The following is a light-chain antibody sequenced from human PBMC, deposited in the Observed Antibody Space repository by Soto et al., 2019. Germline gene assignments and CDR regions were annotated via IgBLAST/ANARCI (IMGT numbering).Light chain of an antibody. CDR3: CSYAGSYTLI. CDR2: QDT. J-gene: IGLJ2*01. Sequence: QSALTQPASVSGSPGQSITISCTGTSSDVGGYNLVSWYQQHPGKAPKLIIYQDTKRPSGVSDRFSASKSGNTASLTISGLQTEDEADYYCCSYAGSYTLILGGGTKVTVL. V-gene: IGLV2-23*01. CDR1: SSDVGGYNL.